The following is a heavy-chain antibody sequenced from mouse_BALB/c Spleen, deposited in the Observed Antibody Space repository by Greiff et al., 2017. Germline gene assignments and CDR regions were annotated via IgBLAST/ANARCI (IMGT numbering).Heavy chain of an antibody. CDR2: IYPGNSDT. CDR1: GYTFTSYW. D-gene: IGHD1-1*01. Sequence: EVQLQQSGTVLARPGASVKMSCKASGYTFTSYWMHWVKQRPGQGLEWIGAIYPGNSDTSYNQKFKGKAKLTAVTSTSTAYMELSSLTNEDSAVYYCTRRDGSSYWYFDVWGAGTTVTGSS. J-gene: IGHJ1*01. CDR3: TRRDGSSYWYFDV. V-gene: IGHV1-5*01.